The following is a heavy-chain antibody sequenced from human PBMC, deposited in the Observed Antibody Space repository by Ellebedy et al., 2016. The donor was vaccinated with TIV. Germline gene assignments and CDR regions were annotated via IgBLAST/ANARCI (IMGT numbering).Heavy chain of an antibody. J-gene: IGHJ1*01. Sequence: PGGSLRLSCAASGFTVSSNYMSWVRQAPGKGLEWVSHTPSGGSTDYADSVKGRFTISRDNSKNTLYLQMNSLRAEDTAVYYCARDLFTGTYGSQHWGQGTLVTVSS. CDR3: ARDLFTGTYGSQH. V-gene: IGHV3-66*01. CDR2: TPSGGST. D-gene: IGHD1-26*01. CDR1: GFTVSSNY.